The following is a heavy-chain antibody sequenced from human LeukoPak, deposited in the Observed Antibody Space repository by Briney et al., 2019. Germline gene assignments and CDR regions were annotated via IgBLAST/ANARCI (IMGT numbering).Heavy chain of an antibody. D-gene: IGHD1-26*01. CDR1: GFTFSTYS. CDR2: ISSSTSYI. CDR3: ARDLIYYSGSYAGIFDP. Sequence: GGSLRLSCAASGFTFSTYSMNWVRQVPGKGLEWVSSISSSTSYIYYADSVKGRFTISRDNAKNSLYLQMNSLRVEDTAVYYCARDLIYYSGSYAGIFDPWGQGTLVTVSS. J-gene: IGHJ5*02. V-gene: IGHV3-21*01.